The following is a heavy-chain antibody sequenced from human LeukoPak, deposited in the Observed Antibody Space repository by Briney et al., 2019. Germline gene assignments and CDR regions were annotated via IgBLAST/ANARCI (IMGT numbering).Heavy chain of an antibody. CDR2: IIPIFGTA. J-gene: IGHJ4*02. D-gene: IGHD6-13*01. CDR3: AREDSGYSSSWTENY. CDR1: GGTFSSYA. V-gene: IGHV1-69*06. Sequence: SVKVSCKASGGTFSSYAISWVRQAPGQGLEWMGGIIPIFGTANYAQKFQGRVTITADKSTSTAYMKLSSLRSEDTAVYYCAREDSGYSSSWTENYWGQGTLVTVSS.